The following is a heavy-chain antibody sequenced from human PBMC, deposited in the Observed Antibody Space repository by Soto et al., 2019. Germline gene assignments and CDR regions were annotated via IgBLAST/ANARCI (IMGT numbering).Heavy chain of an antibody. CDR2: INPNSGGT. V-gene: IGHV1-2*04. Sequence: GASVKVSCKASGYTFTGYYMHWVRQAPGQGLEWMGWINPNSGGTNYAQKFQGWATMTRDTSISTAYMELSRLRSDDTAVYYCARDLKRNNPLGYCSSTSCLYYYYGMDVWGQGTTVTVSS. J-gene: IGHJ6*02. CDR3: ARDLKRNNPLGYCSSTSCLYYYYGMDV. CDR1: GYTFTGYY. D-gene: IGHD2-2*01.